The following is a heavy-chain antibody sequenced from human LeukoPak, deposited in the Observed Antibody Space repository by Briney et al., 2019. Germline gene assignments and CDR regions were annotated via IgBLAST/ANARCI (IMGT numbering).Heavy chain of an antibody. CDR2: IFPGDSDT. CDR3: ARRSSGSYSPFDY. Sequence: GESLKISCKTSGFTFTTHWIAWVRQMPGEGLELMGIIFPGDSDTNYSPSFQGQVTISADKSISTAYLQWSSLKASDTAMYYCARRSSGSYSPFDYWGQGTLVTVSS. V-gene: IGHV5-51*01. J-gene: IGHJ4*02. D-gene: IGHD3-10*01. CDR1: GFTFTTHW.